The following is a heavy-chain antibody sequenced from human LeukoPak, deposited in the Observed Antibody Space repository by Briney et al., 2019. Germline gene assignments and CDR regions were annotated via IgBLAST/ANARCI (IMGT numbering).Heavy chain of an antibody. CDR2: IKEDGSEK. J-gene: IGHJ4*02. Sequence: GGSLRLSCAASGFTFSSSWMTWVRQAPGKGLEWVTNIKEDGSEKNYVDTVKGRFTISRDNAKNTLYLQMNSLRADDPAVYYCAKGGGASPDYWGQGTLVTVSS. CDR3: AKGGGASPDY. V-gene: IGHV3-7*01. CDR1: GFTFSSSW. D-gene: IGHD3-16*01.